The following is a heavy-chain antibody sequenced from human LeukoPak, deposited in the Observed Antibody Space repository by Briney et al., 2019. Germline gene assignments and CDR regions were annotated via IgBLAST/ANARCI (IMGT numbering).Heavy chain of an antibody. V-gene: IGHV1-18*01. CDR3: ARGVYIAAGQYGY. Sequence: ASVKVSCKASGYTFTDFVISWVRQAPGQGLEWMGWSSAYNGNTKYAQNVQGRVTMTADTSTDTAYMELRSLRSDDTAVYYCARGVYIAAGQYGYWGQGTLVTVSS. CDR1: GYTFTDFV. D-gene: IGHD6-13*01. CDR2: SSAYNGNT. J-gene: IGHJ4*02.